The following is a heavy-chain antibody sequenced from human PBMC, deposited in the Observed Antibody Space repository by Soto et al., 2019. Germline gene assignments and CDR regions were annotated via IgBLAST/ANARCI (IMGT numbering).Heavy chain of an antibody. CDR2: ISGGGGIT. D-gene: IGHD4-17*01. V-gene: IGHV3-23*01. CDR3: AKALGFGDYYYHYGMDV. Sequence: GGSLRLSCAASGFTFSNYAMSWVRQAPGKGLEWVSTISGGGGITYYADSVKGRFIISRDNSKNTLYLQMNDLRAEDTALYYCAKALGFGDYYYHYGMDVWGQGTTVTV. CDR1: GFTFSNYA. J-gene: IGHJ6*02.